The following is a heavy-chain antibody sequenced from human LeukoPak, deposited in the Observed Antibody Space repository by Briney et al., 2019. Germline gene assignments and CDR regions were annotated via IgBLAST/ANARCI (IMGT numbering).Heavy chain of an antibody. D-gene: IGHD6-19*01. J-gene: IGHJ4*02. CDR3: AKDNRSHYTSGPNPDSLH. V-gene: IGHV3-9*01. CDR2: ISWNSGTI. Sequence: GGSLRLSCAGSGFIFNNYAMQWDRHPPGEGRECVSGISWNSGTIAYADSVRGRFTISRDNAKNSLYLQMDRLRVEDTAFYYCAKDNRSHYTSGPNPDSLHWGQGALVTVSS. CDR1: GFIFNNYA.